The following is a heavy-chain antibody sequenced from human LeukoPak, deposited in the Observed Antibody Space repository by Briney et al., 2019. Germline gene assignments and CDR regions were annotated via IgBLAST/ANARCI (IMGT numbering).Heavy chain of an antibody. J-gene: IGHJ4*02. CDR3: ARNFPYSKLDY. CDR2: IDHSGST. CDR1: GGSFDSYY. V-gene: IGHV4-34*01. D-gene: IGHD6-13*01. Sequence: SETLSLTCAVSGGSFDSYYRSWIRQSPGKGLEWIGEIDHSGSTHYNPSLKSRVTISVDTSKRQFSLQLRSVTAADTALYYCARNFPYSKLDYWGQGTLVTVSS.